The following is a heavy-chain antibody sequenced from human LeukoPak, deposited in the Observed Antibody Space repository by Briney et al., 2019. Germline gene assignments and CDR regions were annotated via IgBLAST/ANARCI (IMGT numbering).Heavy chain of an antibody. CDR2: IYYSGST. D-gene: IGHD2-8*01. CDR3: ARGRDSYCTNGVCYRFDY. Sequence: SETLSLTCTVSGGSISSYYWSWIRQPPGKELEWIGYIYYSGSTNYNPSLKSRVTISVDTSKNQFSLKLSSVTAADTAVYYCARGRDSYCTNGVCYRFDYWGQGTLVTVSS. CDR1: GGSISSYY. J-gene: IGHJ4*02. V-gene: IGHV4-59*08.